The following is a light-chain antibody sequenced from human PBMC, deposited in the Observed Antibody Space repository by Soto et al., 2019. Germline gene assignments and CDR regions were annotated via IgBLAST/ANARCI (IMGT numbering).Light chain of an antibody. CDR3: QQYGHCPVT. V-gene: IGKV1-17*03. CDR2: AS. J-gene: IGKJ5*01. Sequence: DIVMTQFPSTMSASVGDRVTLTCRAGQDSKDYVAWLQHKPGNVPMRLIYASTLQSGVPARFSGSGSGTEVTLTISSLQPEDFATYYCQQYGHCPVTFGQGTRLEIK. CDR1: QDSKDY.